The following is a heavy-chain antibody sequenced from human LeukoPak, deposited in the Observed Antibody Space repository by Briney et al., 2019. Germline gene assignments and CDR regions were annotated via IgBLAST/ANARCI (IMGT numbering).Heavy chain of an antibody. Sequence: ASVKVSCMPSVYTFTSHDINWVRPATGRGLEWMGWMNPNRGNTGYAQKFQGTVTMPRNTSISTAYMELSSLISEDTAVYYCARGGYCSGGSCYSPYYYGMDVWGQGTTVTVSS. CDR1: VYTFTSHD. J-gene: IGHJ6*02. V-gene: IGHV1-8*01. D-gene: IGHD2-15*01. CDR3: ARGGYCSGGSCYSPYYYGMDV. CDR2: MNPNRGNT.